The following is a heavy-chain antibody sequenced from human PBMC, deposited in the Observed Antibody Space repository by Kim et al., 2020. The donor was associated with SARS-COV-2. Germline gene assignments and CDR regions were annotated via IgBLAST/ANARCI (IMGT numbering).Heavy chain of an antibody. V-gene: IGHV3-48*02. CDR3: ARDPPRDDKYVIDL. D-gene: IGHD3-9*01. J-gene: IGHJ6*02. CDR1: GFIFNNDG. CDR2: ISAVSDHI. Sequence: GGSLRLSCAASGFIFNNDGMNWVRQAPGMGLEWVSYISAVSDHIYYADSVRGRFTISRDNAKNLLYLQMNRLRDEDSAVFYCARDPPRDDKYVIDLWGQG.